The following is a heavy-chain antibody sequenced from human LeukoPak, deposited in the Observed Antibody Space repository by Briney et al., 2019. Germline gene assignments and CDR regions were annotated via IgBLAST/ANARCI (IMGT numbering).Heavy chain of an antibody. CDR2: ISGSGGST. Sequence: GGSLRLSCAASGFAFSAYEMNWVRQAPGKGLEWVSAISGSGGSTYYADSVKGRFTISRDNSKNTLYLQMSSLRAEDTAVYYCAKAPYYDFWSGYSDYWGQGTLVTVSS. CDR1: GFAFSAYE. D-gene: IGHD3-3*01. CDR3: AKAPYYDFWSGYSDY. J-gene: IGHJ4*02. V-gene: IGHV3-23*01.